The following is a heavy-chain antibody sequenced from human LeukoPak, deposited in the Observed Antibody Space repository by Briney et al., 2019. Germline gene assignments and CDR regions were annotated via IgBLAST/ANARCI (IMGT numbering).Heavy chain of an antibody. D-gene: IGHD6-19*01. CDR1: GFTFSSYG. CDR3: ARDIIAVVPTSGYYYYYMDV. V-gene: IGHV3-23*01. Sequence: GGSLRLSCAASGFTFSSYGMSWVRQAPGKGLEWVSAISGSGGSTYYADSVKGRFTISRDNAKNSLYLQMNSLRAEDTAVYYCARDIIAVVPTSGYYYYYMDVWGKGTTVTVSS. J-gene: IGHJ6*03. CDR2: ISGSGGST.